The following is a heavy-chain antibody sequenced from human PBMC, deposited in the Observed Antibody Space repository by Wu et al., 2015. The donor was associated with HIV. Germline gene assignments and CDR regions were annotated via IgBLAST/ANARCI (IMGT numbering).Heavy chain of an antibody. J-gene: IGHJ2*01. CDR2: INPNSGGT. CDR1: GYTFTGYY. Sequence: QVQLVQSGAEVKKPGASVKVSCKASGYTFTGYYMHWVRQAPGQGLEWMGWINPNSGGTNYAQKFQGRVTMTRDTSISTAYMELSRLRSDDTAVYYCARDRGPSSGLPNWYFDLWGRGTLVTVSS. V-gene: IGHV1-2*02. D-gene: IGHD6-19*01. CDR3: ARDRGPSSGLPNWYFDL.